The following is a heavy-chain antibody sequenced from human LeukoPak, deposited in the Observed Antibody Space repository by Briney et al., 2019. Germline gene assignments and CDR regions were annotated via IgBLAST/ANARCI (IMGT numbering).Heavy chain of an antibody. D-gene: IGHD3-22*01. Sequence: GRSLRLSCAVSGFSFSSYGMHWVRQAPGKGLEWVSVICNDGSNENYADSVKGRFTISRDNSKNTLYLQMNSLRAEDTAVYFCARGSNSGYYIDYWGQGTLVTVSS. J-gene: IGHJ4*02. CDR2: ICNDGSNE. V-gene: IGHV3-33*01. CDR3: ARGSNSGYYIDY. CDR1: GFSFSSYG.